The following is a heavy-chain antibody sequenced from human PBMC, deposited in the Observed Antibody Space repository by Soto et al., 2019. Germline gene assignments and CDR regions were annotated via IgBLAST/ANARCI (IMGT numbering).Heavy chain of an antibody. Sequence: EVQLVESGGGLVQSGRSLRLSCAASGFRFDDYAMHWVRQAPGKGLEWLSGISWNHVTTGYADSVKGRFTISRDNAKNALLLEMNSLRAEKTAVYYRAKDIAAHRTTVTRFDNWGQGTQVTVSS. J-gene: IGHJ4*02. CDR3: AKDIAAHRTTVTRFDN. D-gene: IGHD4-17*01. CDR2: ISWNHVTT. CDR1: GFRFDDYA. V-gene: IGHV3-9*01.